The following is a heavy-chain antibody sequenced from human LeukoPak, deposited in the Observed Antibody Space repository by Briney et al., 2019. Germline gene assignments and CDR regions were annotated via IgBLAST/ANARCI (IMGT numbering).Heavy chain of an antibody. J-gene: IGHJ1*01. D-gene: IGHD6-13*01. V-gene: IGHV3-21*01. Sequence: GGSLRLSCAASGFTFSSYGMHWVRQAPGKGLEWVSSISSSSSYIYYADSVKGRFTISRDNAKNSLCLQMNSLRAEDTAVYYCARPGHRYSSSWYVYFQHWGQGTLVTVSS. CDR2: ISSSSSYI. CDR3: ARPGHRYSSSWYVYFQH. CDR1: GFTFSSYG.